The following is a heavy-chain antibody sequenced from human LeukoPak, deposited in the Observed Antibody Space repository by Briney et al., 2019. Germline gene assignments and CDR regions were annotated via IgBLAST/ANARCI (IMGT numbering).Heavy chain of an antibody. D-gene: IGHD2-2*01. CDR1: GFTFHSYA. V-gene: IGHV3-30*04. CDR3: ARAGCSSTSCSHGIDY. CDR2: ISYDGSNK. Sequence: GRSLRLSCAASGFTFHSYAMHRVRQAPGKGLEGVAVISYDGSNKYYADSVKGRFTISRDNSKNTLYLQMNSLRAEDTAVYYCARAGCSSTSCSHGIDYWGQGTLVTVSS. J-gene: IGHJ4*02.